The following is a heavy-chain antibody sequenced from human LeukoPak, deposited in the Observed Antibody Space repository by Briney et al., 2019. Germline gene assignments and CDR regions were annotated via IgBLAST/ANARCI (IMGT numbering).Heavy chain of an antibody. Sequence: QPGGSLRLSCAPSGFIFSNYWVVWVRQSPGKGLEWVTNIKYDGRGKYYVDSVACRFTISRDNARNSLYLQMDNLRAEDTAIYYCVRDAEPLSSRDAFDIWGQGTMAIVSS. CDR3: VRDAEPLSSRDAFDI. J-gene: IGHJ3*02. CDR2: IKYDGRGK. V-gene: IGHV3-7*01. CDR1: GFIFSNYW. D-gene: IGHD6-19*01.